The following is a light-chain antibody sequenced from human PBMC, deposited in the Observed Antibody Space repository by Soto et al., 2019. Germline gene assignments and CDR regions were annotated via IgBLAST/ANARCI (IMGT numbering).Light chain of an antibody. V-gene: IGLV3-21*04. CDR1: NIGSKS. CDR3: QVWDSSSDVV. CDR2: YDS. J-gene: IGLJ2*01. Sequence: SYELTQPPSVSVAPGKTARITCGGNNIGSKSVHWSQQKPGQAPVLVIYYDSDRPSGIPERFSGSNSGNPATLTISRVEAGDEADYYCQVWDSSSDVVFGGGTKLTAL.